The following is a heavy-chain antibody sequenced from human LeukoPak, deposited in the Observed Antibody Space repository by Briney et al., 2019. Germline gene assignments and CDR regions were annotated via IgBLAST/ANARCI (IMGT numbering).Heavy chain of an antibody. CDR1: GGSISSYY. CDR3: AREQQWLGYFDY. Sequence: SETLSLTCTVSGGSISSYYWSWIRQPPGKGLEWIGYIYYSGSTNYNPPLKSRVTISVDTSKNQFSLKLSSVTAAGTAVYYCAREQQWLGYFDYWGQGTLVTVSS. J-gene: IGHJ4*02. V-gene: IGHV4-59*01. CDR2: IYYSGST. D-gene: IGHD6-19*01.